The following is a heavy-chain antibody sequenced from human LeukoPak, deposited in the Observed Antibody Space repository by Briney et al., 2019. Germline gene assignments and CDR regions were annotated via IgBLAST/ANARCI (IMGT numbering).Heavy chain of an antibody. CDR1: GFTFSSYG. D-gene: IGHD2-2*02. CDR3: ARDGYCSSTSCYTGLWYFDY. Sequence: GGSLRLSCAASGFTFSSYGMHWVRQAPGKGLEWVSVIYSGGSTYYADSVKGRFTISRDNSKNTLYLQMNSLRAEDPAVYYCARDGYCSSTSCYTGLWYFDYWGQGTLVTVSS. V-gene: IGHV3-66*02. CDR2: IYSGGST. J-gene: IGHJ4*02.